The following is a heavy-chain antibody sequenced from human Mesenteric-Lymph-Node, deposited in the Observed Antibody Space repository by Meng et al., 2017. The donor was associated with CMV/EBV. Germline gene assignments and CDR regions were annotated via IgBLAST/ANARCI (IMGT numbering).Heavy chain of an antibody. D-gene: IGHD1-20*01. Sequence: GSLRLSCTVSGGSISSSSYYWGWIRQPPGKGLEWIGSIYYSGSTYYNPSLKSRVTISVDTSKNQFSLKLSSVTAADTAVYYCAREEYNSGPGAYYYYGMDVWGQGTTVTVSS. CDR3: AREEYNSGPGAYYYYGMDV. J-gene: IGHJ6*02. CDR1: GGSISSSSYY. CDR2: IYYSGST. V-gene: IGHV4-39*01.